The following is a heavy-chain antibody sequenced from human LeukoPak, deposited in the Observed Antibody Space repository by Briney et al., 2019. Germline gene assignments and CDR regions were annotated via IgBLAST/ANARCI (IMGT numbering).Heavy chain of an antibody. CDR2: IYSGGST. D-gene: IGHD3-10*01. CDR3: AGGGITMVRGVIITPYYYGMDV. Sequence: GGSLRLSCAASGFTVSSNYMSWVRQAPGKGLERVSVIYSGGSTYYADSVKGRFTISRDNSKNTLYLQMNSLRAEDTAVYYCAGGGITMVRGVIITPYYYGMDVWGQGTTVTVSS. J-gene: IGHJ6*02. V-gene: IGHV3-66*01. CDR1: GFTVSSNY.